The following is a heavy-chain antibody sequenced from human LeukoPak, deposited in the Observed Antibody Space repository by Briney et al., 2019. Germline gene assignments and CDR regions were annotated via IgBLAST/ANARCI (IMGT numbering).Heavy chain of an antibody. V-gene: IGHV4-39*07. D-gene: IGHD1-26*01. J-gene: IGHJ4*02. Sequence: SETLSLTCTVSGGSISSSSYYWGWIRQPPGKGLEWIGRIYYSGSTNYNPSLKSRVTISVDRSKNQFSLKLSSVTAADTAVYYCARGSYSVDYWGQGTLVTVSP. CDR2: IYYSGST. CDR1: GGSISSSSYY. CDR3: ARGSYSVDY.